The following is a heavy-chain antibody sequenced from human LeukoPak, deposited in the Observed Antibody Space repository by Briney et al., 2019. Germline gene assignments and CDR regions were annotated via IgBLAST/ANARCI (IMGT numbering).Heavy chain of an antibody. CDR1: GFTFSSYG. D-gene: IGHD6-13*01. V-gene: IGHV3-33*01. CDR2: IWYDGSNK. J-gene: IGHJ4*02. CDR3: ARPVIQYSSSWYYFDY. Sequence: GGSLRLSCAASGFTFSSYGMHWVRQAPGKGLEWVAVIWYDGSNKYYADSVKGRFTISRDNSKNTLYLQMNSLRAEDTAVYYCARPVIQYSSSWYYFDYWGQGTLVTVSS.